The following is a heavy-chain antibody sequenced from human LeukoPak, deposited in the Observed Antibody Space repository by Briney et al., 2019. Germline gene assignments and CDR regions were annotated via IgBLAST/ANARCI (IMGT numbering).Heavy chain of an antibody. J-gene: IGHJ3*02. Sequence: GGSLRLSCAASGFTFSSYSVNWVRQAPGKGLEWVSSISSSSSYIYYADSVKGRFTISRDNAKNSLYLQMNSLRAEDTAVYYCARAQITVRSSAFDIWGQGTMVTVSS. D-gene: IGHD3-16*01. V-gene: IGHV3-21*01. CDR1: GFTFSSYS. CDR2: ISSSSSYI. CDR3: ARAQITVRSSAFDI.